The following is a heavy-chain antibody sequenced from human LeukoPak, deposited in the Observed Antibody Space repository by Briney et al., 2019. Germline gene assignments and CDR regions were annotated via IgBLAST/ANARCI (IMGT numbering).Heavy chain of an antibody. CDR1: GGSFSGYY. D-gene: IGHD6-13*01. CDR2: INHSGST. V-gene: IGHV4-34*01. CDR3: ARRGWQQRGRYYMDV. J-gene: IGHJ6*03. Sequence: SETLSLTCAVYGGSFSGYYWSWIRQPPGKGLEWIGEINHSGSTNYNPSLKSRVTISVDTSKNQFSLKLSSVTAADTAVYYCARRGWQQRGRYYMDVWGKGTTVTVSS.